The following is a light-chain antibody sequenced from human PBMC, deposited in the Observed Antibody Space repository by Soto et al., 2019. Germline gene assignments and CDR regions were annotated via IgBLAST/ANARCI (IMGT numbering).Light chain of an antibody. J-gene: IGLJ1*01. V-gene: IGLV2-14*01. Sequence: QSVLTQPASVSGSPGQSITISYTGTSSDVGGYNYVSWYQQHPGKAPKLMIYEVSNRPSGVSNRFSGSKSGNTASLTISGLQAEDEADYYCSSYTSSSTLYVFGTGTKLTVL. CDR2: EVS. CDR3: SSYTSSSTLYV. CDR1: SSDVGGYNY.